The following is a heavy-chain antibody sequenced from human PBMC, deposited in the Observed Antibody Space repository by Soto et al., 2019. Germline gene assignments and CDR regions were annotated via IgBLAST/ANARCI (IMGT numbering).Heavy chain of an antibody. Sequence: GGSLRLSCAASGFTFSSYGMHWVRQAPGKWLEWVAVISYDGSNKYYADSVKGRFTISRDNSKNTLYLQMNSLRAEDTAVYYCAKDEWLAPDYWGQGXLVTVYS. CDR2: ISYDGSNK. J-gene: IGHJ4*02. CDR1: GFTFSSYG. V-gene: IGHV3-30*18. D-gene: IGHD6-19*01. CDR3: AKDEWLAPDY.